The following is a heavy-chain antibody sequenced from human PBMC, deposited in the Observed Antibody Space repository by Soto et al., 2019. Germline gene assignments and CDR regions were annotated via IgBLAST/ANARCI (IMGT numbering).Heavy chain of an antibody. CDR3: VRVVWGVPAPGTSGWFDP. V-gene: IGHV4-4*02. J-gene: IGHJ5*02. Sequence: QVQLQESGPGLVKPSGTLSLTCAVSGDSISGSNWWSWVRQSPGKGLEWIGEIYHSGNTNYNPSRKGRANISVDKSKNQFSLRLNSVTAADTAVYYCVRVVWGVPAPGTSGWFDPWGQGTLVTVSS. CDR2: IYHSGNT. D-gene: IGHD6-13*01. CDR1: GDSISGSNW.